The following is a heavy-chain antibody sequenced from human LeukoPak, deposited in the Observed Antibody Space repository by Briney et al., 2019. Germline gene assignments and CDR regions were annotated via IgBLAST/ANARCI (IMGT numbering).Heavy chain of an antibody. D-gene: IGHD3-22*01. CDR2: ISDSGGDT. V-gene: IGHV3-23*01. J-gene: IGHJ4*02. Sequence: GGSLRLSCAASGFTFSSYAMSWVRQAPGKGLEWVSSISDSGGDTYYADSAKGRFTISRDNSKNTLYLQMNSLRAEDTAVYYCAKDRDYYDNDYYFDYWGQGTLVTVSS. CDR3: AKDRDYYDNDYYFDY. CDR1: GFTFSSYA.